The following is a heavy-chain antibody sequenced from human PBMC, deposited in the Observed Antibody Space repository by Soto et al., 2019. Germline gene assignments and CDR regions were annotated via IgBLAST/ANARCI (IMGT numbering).Heavy chain of an antibody. CDR1: GGTFSSYA. V-gene: IGHV1-69*13. D-gene: IGHD3-3*01. Sequence: SVKVSCKASGGTFSSYAISWVRQAPGQGLEWMGGIIPIFGTANYAQKFQGRVTITADESTSTAYMELSSLRSEDTAVYYCARRGHDFWSGSSYYYYGMDVWGQGTTVTVSS. J-gene: IGHJ6*02. CDR3: ARRGHDFWSGSSYYYYGMDV. CDR2: IIPIFGTA.